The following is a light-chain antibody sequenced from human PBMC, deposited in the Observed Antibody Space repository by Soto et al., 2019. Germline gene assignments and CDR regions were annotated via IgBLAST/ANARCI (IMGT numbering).Light chain of an antibody. J-gene: IGKJ1*01. CDR1: QSIITR. CDR2: DAS. Sequence: DIQMTQSPSTLSASVGDRVTITCRASQSIITRLAWYQQKPGKAPKLLIYDASSLESGVPSRFSGSASGTEFTLTISSLQPDDFATYYCQQYNSYSTFGQGTKVDIK. CDR3: QQYNSYST. V-gene: IGKV1-5*01.